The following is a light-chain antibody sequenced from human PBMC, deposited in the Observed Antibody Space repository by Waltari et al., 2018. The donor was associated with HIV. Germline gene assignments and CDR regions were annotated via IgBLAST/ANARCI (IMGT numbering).Light chain of an antibody. CDR2: EVT. CDR1: SSDVVRYDL. CDR3: CSYAGPHPLV. Sequence: QSALTQPASVSGSPGQSITMSCTGTSSDVVRYDLVSWYQHFPGKAPKLILFEVTQRPSGISTRFSVAKSGSTASLTIAGLQAEDEADYFCCSYAGPHPLVFGGGTKLTVL. V-gene: IGLV2-23*02. J-gene: IGLJ2*01.